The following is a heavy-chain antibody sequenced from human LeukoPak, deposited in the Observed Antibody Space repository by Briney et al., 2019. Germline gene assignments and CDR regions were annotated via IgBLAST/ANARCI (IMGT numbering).Heavy chain of an antibody. CDR1: GFTFSSYE. J-gene: IGHJ4*02. Sequence: GALRLSCAASGFTFSSYEMNWVRQAPGKGLEWVSYISSSGSTIYYADSVKGRFTISRDNSKGTVYLQMNSLRPEDTAVYYCAKDDAWLQYGNWGRGTLVTVSS. D-gene: IGHD5-24*01. V-gene: IGHV3-48*03. CDR3: AKDDAWLQYGN. CDR2: ISSSGSTI.